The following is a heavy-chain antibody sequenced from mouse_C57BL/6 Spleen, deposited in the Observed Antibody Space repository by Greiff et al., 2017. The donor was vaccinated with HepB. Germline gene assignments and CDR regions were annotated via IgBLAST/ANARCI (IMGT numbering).Heavy chain of an antibody. Sequence: QVQLKQPGAELVKPGASVKLSCKASGYTFTSYWMQWVKQRPGQGLEWIGEIDPSDSYTNYKQKFRGKATLTVDTSSSTAYMQLSSLTSEDSAVYYCARKALYDGYYEFAYWGQGTLVTVSA. CDR2: IDPSDSYT. J-gene: IGHJ3*01. CDR1: GYTFTSYW. CDR3: ARKALYDGYYEFAY. D-gene: IGHD2-3*01. V-gene: IGHV1-50*01.